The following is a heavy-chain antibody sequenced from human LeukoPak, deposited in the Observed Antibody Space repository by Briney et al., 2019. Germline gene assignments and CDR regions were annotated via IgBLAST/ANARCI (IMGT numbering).Heavy chain of an antibody. J-gene: IGHJ6*02. V-gene: IGHV3-30*18. CDR1: GFTFSSYG. CDR3: AKSLVRSYYYYGMDV. CDR2: ISYDGSNK. D-gene: IGHD6-6*01. Sequence: GGSLRLSCAASGFTFSSYGMHWVRQAPGKGLEWVAVISYDGSNKYYADSVKGRFTISRDNSKNTPYLQMNSLRAEDTAVYYCAKSLVRSYYYYGMDVWGQGTTVTVSS.